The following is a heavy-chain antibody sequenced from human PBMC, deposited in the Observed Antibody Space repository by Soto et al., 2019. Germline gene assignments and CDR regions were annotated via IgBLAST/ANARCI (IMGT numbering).Heavy chain of an antibody. J-gene: IGHJ5*02. CDR3: ARTSYYDSDRFDP. CDR2: IDYSGST. Sequence: QSLSRTASDAFISSNFRCWRRPPPGKGLRWSGKIDYSGSTNYNPSLKSRVTITVDTSKNQFSLELSSVTAADAAVYYCARTSYYDSDRFDPWGQGTLVTVSS. D-gene: IGHD3-22*01. CDR1: DAFISSNF. V-gene: IGHV4-59*01.